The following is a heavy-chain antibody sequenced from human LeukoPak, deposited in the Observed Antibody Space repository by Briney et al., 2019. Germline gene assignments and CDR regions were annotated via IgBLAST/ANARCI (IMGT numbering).Heavy chain of an antibody. D-gene: IGHD5-12*01. J-gene: IGHJ4*02. CDR3: GRYRGNERGIDY. CDR2: IYHSGST. V-gene: IGHV4-38-2*02. CDR1: GCSISSGYY. Sequence: PSETLSLTCTVSGCSISSGYYWGWIRQPPGKGLEWIGSIYHSGSTYYNPSLKSRVTISRDTSKNQFSLKLSSVTAADSAVYYCGRYRGNERGIDYWGQGTPVTVSS.